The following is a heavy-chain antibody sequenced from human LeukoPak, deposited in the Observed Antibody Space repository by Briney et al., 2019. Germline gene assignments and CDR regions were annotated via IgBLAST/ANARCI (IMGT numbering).Heavy chain of an antibody. CDR1: GYTFTSYY. Sequence: ASVKVSCKASGYTFTSYYMHWVRQAPGQGLEWMGIINPSGGSTSYAQKFQGRVTMTRDTSTSTVYMELSSLRSEDTAVYYCARTFYSSGTGVPIYYWGQGTLVTVSS. D-gene: IGHD6-19*01. CDR3: ARTFYSSGTGVPIYY. V-gene: IGHV1-46*01. J-gene: IGHJ4*02. CDR2: INPSGGST.